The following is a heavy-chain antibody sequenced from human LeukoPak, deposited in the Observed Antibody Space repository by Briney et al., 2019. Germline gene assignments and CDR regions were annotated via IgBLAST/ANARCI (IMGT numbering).Heavy chain of an antibody. CDR2: INPNSGGT. Sequence: ASLKVSCKTSGYTFTGYYMHWVRQAPGQGLEWMGWINPNSGGTNYAPKFQGRVTMTRDTSISTDYMELSSLRSDDTAVYYCARLYSSTEVIDSWGQGTLVTVSS. J-gene: IGHJ4*02. CDR3: ARLYSSTEVIDS. CDR1: GYTFTGYY. V-gene: IGHV1-2*02. D-gene: IGHD6-13*01.